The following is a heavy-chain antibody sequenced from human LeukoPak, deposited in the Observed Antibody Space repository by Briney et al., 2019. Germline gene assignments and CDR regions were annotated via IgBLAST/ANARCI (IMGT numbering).Heavy chain of an antibody. J-gene: IGHJ4*02. CDR1: GFTFSSYN. CDR2: ISSSSSYI. V-gene: IGHV3-21*01. Sequence: GGSLRLSCAASGFTFSSYNMNWVRQAPGKGLEWVSSISSSSSYIYYADSVKGRLTISRDNAENSLYLQINSLRAEDTAVYYCARLRYFDYWGQGTLVTVSS. CDR3: ARLRYFDY.